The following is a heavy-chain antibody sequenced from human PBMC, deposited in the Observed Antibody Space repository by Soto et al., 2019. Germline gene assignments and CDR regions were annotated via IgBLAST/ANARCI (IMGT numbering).Heavy chain of an antibody. CDR2: IIPIFDAV. D-gene: IGHD2-15*01. Sequence: QVQLVQSGAEVKKPGSSVKVSCKASGGTFSNYAISWVRQAPGQGLEWMGGIIPIFDAVSYAQKFQGRVTITADESTSTAYMELSSLRSEDTAVYFCARGRYCLTGRCFPNWFDSWGQGTLVTVSS. CDR3: ARGRYCLTGRCFPNWFDS. CDR1: GGTFSNYA. J-gene: IGHJ5*01. V-gene: IGHV1-69*01.